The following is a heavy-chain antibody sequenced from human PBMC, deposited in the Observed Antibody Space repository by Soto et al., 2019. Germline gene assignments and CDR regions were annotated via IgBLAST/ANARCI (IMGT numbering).Heavy chain of an antibody. CDR3: ARDTSYDFWSGYYPNYYYYGMDV. D-gene: IGHD3-3*01. CDR2: ISAYNGNT. CDR1: GYTFTSYG. V-gene: IGHV1-18*01. J-gene: IGHJ6*02. Sequence: QVQLVQSGAEVKKPGASVKVSCKASGYTFTSYGISWVRQAPGQGLERMGWISAYNGNTNYAQKLQGRVTMTTDTSTSTAYMELRSLRSDDTAVYYCARDTSYDFWSGYYPNYYYYGMDVWGQGTTVTASS.